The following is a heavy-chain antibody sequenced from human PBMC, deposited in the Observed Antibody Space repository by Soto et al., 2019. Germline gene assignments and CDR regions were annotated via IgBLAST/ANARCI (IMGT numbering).Heavy chain of an antibody. CDR2: ISGSGGST. CDR3: AKAPYSSSPYYYGIDV. Sequence: GGSLRLACAASGVSFSSDAMSWVGQGPGKGLEWVSAISGSGGSTYYADSVKGRFTISRDNSKNTLYLQMNSLRAEDTAVYYCAKAPYSSSPYYYGIDVWGQGTTVTVSS. V-gene: IGHV3-23*01. D-gene: IGHD6-13*01. CDR1: GVSFSSDA. J-gene: IGHJ6*02.